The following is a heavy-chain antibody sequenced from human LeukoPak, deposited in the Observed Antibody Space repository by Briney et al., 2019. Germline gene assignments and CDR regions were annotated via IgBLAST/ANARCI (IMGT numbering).Heavy chain of an antibody. CDR3: ARLTGPFDY. V-gene: IGHV3-53*01. CDR1: WFTVSSNY. CDR2: IYSGGST. Sequence: GGSLRLSCAASWFTVSSNYMSWVRQAPGKGLEWVSVIYSGGSTYYADSVKGRFTISRDNSKNTLYLQMNSLRAEDTAVYYCARLTGPFDYWGQGTLVTVSS. J-gene: IGHJ4*02. D-gene: IGHD3-9*01.